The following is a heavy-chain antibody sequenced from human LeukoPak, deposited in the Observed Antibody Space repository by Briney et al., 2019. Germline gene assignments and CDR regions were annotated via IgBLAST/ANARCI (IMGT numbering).Heavy chain of an antibody. CDR2: IGSSGGNT. CDR1: GFTFSSYA. Sequence: GGSLRLSCAASGFTFSSYAMSWVRQAPGKGLEWVSSIGSSGGNTYYADSVKGRFTISRDSSKNTLYLQMNSLRAEDTAVYYCAGDTPPGGDYYFDYWGQGTLVIVSS. V-gene: IGHV3-23*01. CDR3: AGDTPPGGDYYFDY. J-gene: IGHJ4*02. D-gene: IGHD3-16*01.